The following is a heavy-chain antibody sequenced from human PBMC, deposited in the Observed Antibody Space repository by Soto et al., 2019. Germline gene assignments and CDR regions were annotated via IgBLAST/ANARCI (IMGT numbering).Heavy chain of an antibody. Sequence: SGPTLVNPTQTLTLTCTFSGFSLSTSGVGVGWIRQPPGKALEWLALIYWDDDKRYSPSLKSRLTITKDTSKNQVVLTMTNMDPVDTATYYCAHRRPAAAGVSYYYGMDVWGQGTTVTV. CDR1: GFSLSTSGVG. CDR3: AHRRPAAAGVSYYYGMDV. J-gene: IGHJ6*02. CDR2: IYWDDDK. V-gene: IGHV2-5*02. D-gene: IGHD6-13*01.